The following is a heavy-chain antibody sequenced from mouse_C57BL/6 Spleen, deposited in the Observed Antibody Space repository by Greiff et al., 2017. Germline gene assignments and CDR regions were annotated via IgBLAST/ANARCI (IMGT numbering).Heavy chain of an antibody. V-gene: IGHV3-6*01. Sequence: EVKLMESGPGLVKPSQSLSLTCSVTGYSITSGYYWNWIRQFPGNKLEWMGYISYDGSNNYNPSLKNRISITRDTSKNQFFLKLNSVTTEDTATYYCAREAAQATLAYWGQGTLVTVSA. CDR1: GYSITSGYY. CDR2: ISYDGSN. D-gene: IGHD3-2*02. J-gene: IGHJ3*01. CDR3: AREAAQATLAY.